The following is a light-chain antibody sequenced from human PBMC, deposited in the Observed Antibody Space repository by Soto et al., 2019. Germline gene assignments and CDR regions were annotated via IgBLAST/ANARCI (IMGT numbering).Light chain of an antibody. CDR1: NIDSNG. CDR3: QVWDGSSDQVV. CDR2: DDS. J-gene: IGLJ2*01. V-gene: IGLV3-21*02. Sequence: SYELTQPPSVSVAPGQTARITCGGINIDSNGVHWYQQKPGQAPLLVLYDDSDRPSGIPERFSGSTSGNTATLTISRVEAGDEADYACQVWDGSSDQVVFGGGTKLTVL.